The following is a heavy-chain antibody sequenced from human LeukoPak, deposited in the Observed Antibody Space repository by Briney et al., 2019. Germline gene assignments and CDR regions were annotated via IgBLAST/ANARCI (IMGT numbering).Heavy chain of an antibody. J-gene: IGHJ6*03. CDR3: GRGARPPHYYYYMDV. Sequence: SVKLSCKASGGTFNSYGIIWVRQAPGQGLEWMGGIIPILGTANYAQKFQGRVTITADKSTSTAYMELSSLRSEDTAVYYCGRGARPPHYYYYMDVWGKGTTVTVSS. CDR1: GGTFNSYG. V-gene: IGHV1-69*10. D-gene: IGHD5-12*01. CDR2: IIPILGTA.